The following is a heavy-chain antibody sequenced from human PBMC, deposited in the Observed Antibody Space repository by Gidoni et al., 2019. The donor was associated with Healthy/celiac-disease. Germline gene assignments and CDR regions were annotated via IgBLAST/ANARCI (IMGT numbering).Heavy chain of an antibody. V-gene: IGHV3-48*01. Sequence: EVQLVESGGGLVQPGGSLRLSCAASGFTFSSYSMNWVRQAPGQGLEWVSYISSSSSTRYYADSGKGRFTISRDNAKNSLYLQMNSLRAEDTAVYYCASQWGGKRWLQRYNWFDPWGQGTLVTVSS. CDR3: ASQWGGKRWLQRYNWFDP. J-gene: IGHJ5*02. D-gene: IGHD5-12*01. CDR1: GFTFSSYS. CDR2: ISSSSSTR.